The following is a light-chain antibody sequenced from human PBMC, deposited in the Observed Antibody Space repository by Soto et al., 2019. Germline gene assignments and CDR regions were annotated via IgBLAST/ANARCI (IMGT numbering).Light chain of an antibody. V-gene: IGKV1-6*01. CDR3: LQDYNYPLT. CDR1: QGIRND. CDR2: AAS. J-gene: IGKJ1*01. Sequence: AIQMTQSPSSLSASVGDRVTITCRASQGIRNDLGWYQQRPGKAPNLLIYAASSLQSGVPSRFSCSGSGTAFTLTISSLQPEDFATYYCLQDYNYPLTFGQGTKVEIK.